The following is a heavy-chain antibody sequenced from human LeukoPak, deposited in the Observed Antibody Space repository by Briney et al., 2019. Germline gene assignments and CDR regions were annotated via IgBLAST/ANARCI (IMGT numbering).Heavy chain of an antibody. J-gene: IGHJ2*01. CDR2: IYYSGST. Sequence: SETLSLTCTVSGGPITTSSYYWGWIRQPPGKGLEWIGNIYYSGSTYYNPSLKGRVTISVDTSKNQFSRKLSSVTAAYTAVYYCARSFRARYFDLLGRGTLVTVSS. CDR1: GGPITTSSYY. CDR3: ARSFRARYFDL. V-gene: IGHV4-39*01. D-gene: IGHD2/OR15-2a*01.